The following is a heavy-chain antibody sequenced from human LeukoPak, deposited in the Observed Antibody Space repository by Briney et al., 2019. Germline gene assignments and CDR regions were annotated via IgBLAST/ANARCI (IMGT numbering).Heavy chain of an antibody. Sequence: SETLSLTCTISGGSIGSYFWSWIRQPPGKGLEWIGYIFYTGSTNYSPSLKSRVTVSLDTSKNQFSLNLTSVTAADTAVYFCARIRSSLTVDYWGQGTLVSVSS. CDR3: ARIRSSLTVDY. CDR2: IFYTGST. V-gene: IGHV4-59*01. D-gene: IGHD3-10*01. CDR1: GGSIGSYF. J-gene: IGHJ4*02.